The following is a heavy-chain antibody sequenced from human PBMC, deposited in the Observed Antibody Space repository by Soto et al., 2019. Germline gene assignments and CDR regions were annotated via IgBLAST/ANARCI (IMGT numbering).Heavy chain of an antibody. CDR3: ARHVGYYWYFDL. D-gene: IGHD6-13*01. J-gene: IGHJ2*01. CDR1: GFTVSSSY. CDR2: IYSSGNT. V-gene: IGHV3-66*04. Sequence: EVQLVQSGGGLVQPGGSLRLSCAASGFTVSSSYMGWVRQAPGKGLEWVSSIYSSGNTYYADYVRGRFTISTDNSKDTLYLQMTSLRVDDTAMYYCARHVGYYWYFDLWGRGTLVTVSS.